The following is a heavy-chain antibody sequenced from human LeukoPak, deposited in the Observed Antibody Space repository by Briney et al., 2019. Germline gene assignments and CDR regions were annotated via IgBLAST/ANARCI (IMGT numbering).Heavy chain of an antibody. J-gene: IGHJ3*02. CDR1: GFTFSSYS. CDR2: ISSSSSTI. Sequence: GGSLRLSCAASGFTFSSYSMNWVRQAPGKGLEWVSYISSSSSTIYYADSVKGRFTISRDNAKNSLYLQMSSLRAEDTAVYYCARDRDDYDAFDIWGQGTMVTVSS. V-gene: IGHV3-48*04. D-gene: IGHD5-24*01. CDR3: ARDRDDYDAFDI.